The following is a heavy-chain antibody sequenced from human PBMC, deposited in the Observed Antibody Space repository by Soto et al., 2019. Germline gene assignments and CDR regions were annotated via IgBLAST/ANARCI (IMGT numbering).Heavy chain of an antibody. Sequence: QVQLVQSGAEVKKPGSSVKVSCQASGGTFSNYAFSWVRQAPGQGLEWTGGIIPIFGTTKYAQRFLDRVTITADKSTSTLYMEVSSLRSEDTAVYYCARSSNYYGTGWISNFDLWGQGTLVTVSS. CDR3: ARSSNYYGTGWISNFDL. V-gene: IGHV1-69*06. D-gene: IGHD3-10*01. CDR1: GGTFSNYA. CDR2: IIPIFGTT. J-gene: IGHJ4*02.